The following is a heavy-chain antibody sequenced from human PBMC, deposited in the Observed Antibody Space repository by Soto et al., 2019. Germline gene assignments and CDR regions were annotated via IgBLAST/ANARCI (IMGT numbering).Heavy chain of an antibody. J-gene: IGHJ4*02. Sequence: EVQLLESGGGSVQPGGSLRLSCAASGFTFSSYAMSWVRQAPGKGLEWVSAISGSGGSTYYADSVKGRFTISRDNSKNTLYLQMNSLRTEDTAVYYCAKDQLIAVTGTYFDYWGQGTLVTVSS. CDR2: ISGSGGST. CDR1: GFTFSSYA. V-gene: IGHV3-23*01. CDR3: AKDQLIAVTGTYFDY. D-gene: IGHD6-19*01.